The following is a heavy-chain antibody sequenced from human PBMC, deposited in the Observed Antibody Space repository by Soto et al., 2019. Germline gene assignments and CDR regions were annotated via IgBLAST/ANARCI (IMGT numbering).Heavy chain of an antibody. CDR2: IYSGGST. J-gene: IGHJ6*02. D-gene: IGHD3-3*01. CDR3: ARGTTLAIFDYGMDV. Sequence: GSLRLSCAASGFTVSSNYMSWVRQAPVKGLEWVSVIYSGGSTYYADSVRGRFTISRDNTKNTLFLQMSSLRGEDSGVYYCARGTTLAIFDYGMDVWGQGTTVTVSS. V-gene: IGHV3-53*05. CDR1: GFTVSSNY.